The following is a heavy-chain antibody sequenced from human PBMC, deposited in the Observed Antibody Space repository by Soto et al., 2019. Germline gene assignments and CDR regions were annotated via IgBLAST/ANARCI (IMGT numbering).Heavy chain of an antibody. V-gene: IGHV1-2*02. Sequence: GASVKVSCKTSGYTFTDYYTHWVRQAPGQGLEWMGWMNPKSGGEYFAQKFQGRVTLTRDTSIGTAYIEVNSLTSDDTAVYFCTRENIENSDGLYDAFDIWGQGTTVTVSS. J-gene: IGHJ3*02. CDR3: TRENIENSDGLYDAFDI. CDR2: MNPKSGGE. D-gene: IGHD5-18*01. CDR1: GYTFTDYY.